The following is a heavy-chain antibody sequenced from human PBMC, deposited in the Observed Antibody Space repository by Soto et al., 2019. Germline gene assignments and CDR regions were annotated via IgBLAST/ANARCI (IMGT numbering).Heavy chain of an antibody. Sequence: SQTLSLTCAISGDSVSSNSAAWNWIRQSPSRGLEWLGGTYYRSKWYNDYAVSVKSRITINPDTSKNQFSLQLNSVTPEDTAVYYCARVATYYYGSGSPLLYYGMDVWGQGTTVTVSS. CDR1: GDSVSSNSAA. V-gene: IGHV6-1*01. CDR3: ARVATYYYGSGSPLLYYGMDV. D-gene: IGHD3-10*01. J-gene: IGHJ6*02. CDR2: TYYRSKWYN.